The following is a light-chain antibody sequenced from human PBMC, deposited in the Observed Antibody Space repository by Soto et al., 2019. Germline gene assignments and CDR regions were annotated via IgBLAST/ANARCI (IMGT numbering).Light chain of an antibody. Sequence: DIQMTQSPSALSASVGDRVTITCRASQSLISWLAWYQQKPGKAPKLLIYKASSLESGVPSRFSGSGSGTEFTLTISSLQPDDFATYYCQQYNSNPYTFGQGTKLEIK. V-gene: IGKV1-5*03. CDR1: QSLISW. J-gene: IGKJ2*01. CDR2: KAS. CDR3: QQYNSNPYT.